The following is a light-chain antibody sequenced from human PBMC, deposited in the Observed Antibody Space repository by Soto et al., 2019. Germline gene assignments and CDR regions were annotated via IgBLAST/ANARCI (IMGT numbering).Light chain of an antibody. CDR2: KAS. CDR3: QQYNSYPWS. Sequence: DTQMTQSPSTLSASVGDRVTITCRASQSISSWLAWYQQKPGKAPNLLIFKASTLESGVPSRFSGSGSGTEFTLTISSLQPYDFATYYCQQYNSYPWSFGQGTKVEIK. J-gene: IGKJ1*01. CDR1: QSISSW. V-gene: IGKV1-5*03.